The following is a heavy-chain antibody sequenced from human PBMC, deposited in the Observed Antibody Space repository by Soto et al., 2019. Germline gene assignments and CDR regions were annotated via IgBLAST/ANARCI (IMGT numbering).Heavy chain of an antibody. Sequence: SETLSLTCGVYGGSFSCSYWSWIRQPPGKGLEWIGEINHSGSTNYSPSLKSRVTISVDTSKNQFSLKLASVTAADTAVYFCARGEAAAGSYYYYYYMDVWGKGTPVTVSS. D-gene: IGHD6-13*01. J-gene: IGHJ6*03. CDR3: ARGEAAAGSYYYYYYMDV. CDR2: INHSGST. CDR1: GGSFSCSY. V-gene: IGHV4-34*01.